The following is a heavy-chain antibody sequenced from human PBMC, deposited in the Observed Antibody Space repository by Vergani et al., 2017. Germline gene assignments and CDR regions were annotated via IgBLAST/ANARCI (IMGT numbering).Heavy chain of an antibody. CDR2: ISPDGSAT. D-gene: IGHD2-2*01. Sequence: EVQLVESGGGLVQPGGSLRLSCAASGFSLSRFWMSWVRQAPEKGLEWVAHISPDGSATSYVDSVKGRFTISRDNTKNSLSLQMSGLRVEDTAVYYCARAYCSSTSCHPYYYGMDVWGQGTTVTVSS. CDR3: ARAYCSSTSCHPYYYGMDV. V-gene: IGHV3-7*01. CDR1: GFSLSRFW. J-gene: IGHJ6*02.